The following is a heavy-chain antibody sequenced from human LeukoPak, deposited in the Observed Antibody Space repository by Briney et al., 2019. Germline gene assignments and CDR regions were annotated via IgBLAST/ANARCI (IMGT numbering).Heavy chain of an antibody. Sequence: TSETLSLTCTVSGDSITNYFWSWIRQPPGKGLEWIGYIYYTGNTNYKPSLKSRVTISVDTSTNQFSLRLRSVTAADTAVCYCARGRVAYSAYYFDYWGRGTLVTVSS. J-gene: IGHJ4*02. CDR2: IYYTGNT. D-gene: IGHD2-15*01. CDR3: ARGRVAYSAYYFDY. CDR1: GDSITNYF. V-gene: IGHV4-59*01.